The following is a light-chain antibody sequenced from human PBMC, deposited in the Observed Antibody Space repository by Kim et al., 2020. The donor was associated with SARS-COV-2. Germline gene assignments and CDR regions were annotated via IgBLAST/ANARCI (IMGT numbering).Light chain of an antibody. CDR1: SHHSGAGFY. CDR3: QSYDSSLSDYV. J-gene: IGLJ1*01. CDR2: DNT. V-gene: IGLV1-40*01. Sequence: RVTHHRPGSSHHSGAGFYVRWHEPPPGTAPPHPIYDNTKRPSGVPDRLSGSKSGISAALAVTGLQAEEEADYYCQSYDSSLSDYVFGTGTKVTVL.